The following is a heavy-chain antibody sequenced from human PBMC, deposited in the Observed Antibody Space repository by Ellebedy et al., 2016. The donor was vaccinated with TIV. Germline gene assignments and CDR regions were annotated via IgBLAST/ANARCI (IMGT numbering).Heavy chain of an antibody. D-gene: IGHD3-10*01. J-gene: IGHJ3*02. Sequence: ASVKVSCKASEGTFNTFGFSWVRQAPGQGLEWMGRILPVQSTTNYAPRFKGRVTMTADKSTSTVYMELSSLRSEDTAMYYWARVRGGNRSMSGGDALDIWGPGTMDTVSS. V-gene: IGHV1-69*04. CDR1: EGTFNTFG. CDR3: ARVRGGNRSMSGGDALDI. CDR2: ILPVQSTT.